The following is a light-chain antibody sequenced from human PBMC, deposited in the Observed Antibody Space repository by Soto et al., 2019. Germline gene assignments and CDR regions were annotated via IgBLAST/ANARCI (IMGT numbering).Light chain of an antibody. CDR3: QQTANCPRT. Sequence: IQVTQFAAALSSFVGDRFTITCRASQAISSWLVWYQQKPRKAPNLLVYAASSFQDGVPSRFSGSGAGTDFTPTISSLQPDDFVTYYCQQTANCPRTFGQGTKVDIK. CDR2: AAS. V-gene: IGKV1-12*01. J-gene: IGKJ1*01. CDR1: QAISSW.